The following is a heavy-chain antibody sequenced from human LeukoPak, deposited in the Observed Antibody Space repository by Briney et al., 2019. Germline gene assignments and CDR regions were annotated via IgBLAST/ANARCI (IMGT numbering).Heavy chain of an antibody. CDR3: ARRSVSGSYVDY. CDR1: GYTFTKYW. V-gene: IGHV5-51*01. Sequence: GESLQISCKCSGYTFTKYWIGWVRQVPGEGLEWMGIIYPGDSDTRYSPSFQGQVIISADKSINTAYLQWSSLKASDSAIYYCARRSVSGSYVDYWGQGTLVTVSS. CDR2: IYPGDSDT. D-gene: IGHD3-10*01. J-gene: IGHJ4*02.